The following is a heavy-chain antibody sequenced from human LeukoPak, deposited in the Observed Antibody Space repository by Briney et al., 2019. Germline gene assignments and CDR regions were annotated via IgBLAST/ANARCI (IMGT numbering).Heavy chain of an antibody. J-gene: IGHJ4*02. CDR2: IKSDGDT. CDR3: ATSRGSGWPLEF. D-gene: IGHD6-19*01. CDR1: GFTFTFYA. Sequence: GGSLRLSCAASGFTFTFYAIHWVRQATGGGPEWVSTIKSDGDTYYSGSAKGRFTISRGDAENSFYLQMSSLGAGDTAMYFCATSRGSGWPLEFWGQGTLVIVSS. V-gene: IGHV3-13*01.